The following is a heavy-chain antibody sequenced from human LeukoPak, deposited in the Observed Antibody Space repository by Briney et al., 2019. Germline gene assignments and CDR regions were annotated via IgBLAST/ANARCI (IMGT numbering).Heavy chain of an antibody. CDR1: GGTFSSYA. CDR2: IIPIFGTA. Sequence: SVKVSCKASGGTFSSYAISWVRQAPGQGLEWMGGIIPIFGTANYAQKFQGRVTITADESTSTAYMELSSLRSEDTAVYYCARDYGYCSGGSCPPGYWGQGTLVTVSS. V-gene: IGHV1-69*13. J-gene: IGHJ4*02. CDR3: ARDYGYCSGGSCPPGY. D-gene: IGHD2-15*01.